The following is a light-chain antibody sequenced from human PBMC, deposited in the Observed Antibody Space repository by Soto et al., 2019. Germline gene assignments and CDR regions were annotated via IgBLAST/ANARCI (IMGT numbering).Light chain of an antibody. CDR3: QQYDSSPLT. J-gene: IGKJ1*01. Sequence: EIVLTQSPGTLSLSPGERATLSCRASQSVSSSYLAWYQQKSGQAPRLLIYGASSRATVIPDRFSGSGSGTDFTLTISRLEPEDFAVYYYQQYDSSPLTLGQGTKMDIK. CDR2: GAS. CDR1: QSVSSSY. V-gene: IGKV3-20*01.